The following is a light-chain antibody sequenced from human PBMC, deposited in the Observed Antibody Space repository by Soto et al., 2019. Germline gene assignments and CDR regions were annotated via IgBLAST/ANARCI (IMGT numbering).Light chain of an antibody. CDR3: QQYIRYPLT. V-gene: IGKV1-5*03. J-gene: IGKJ5*01. CDR2: KAS. CDR1: QSISSW. Sequence: DIQMTQSPSTLSASVGDRVTITCRASQSISSWLAWYQQKPEKAPNLLIYKASSLESGVPSRFSATGSGTEFTLTISTLQPDDFATYYGQQYIRYPLTFGQGTRLEI.